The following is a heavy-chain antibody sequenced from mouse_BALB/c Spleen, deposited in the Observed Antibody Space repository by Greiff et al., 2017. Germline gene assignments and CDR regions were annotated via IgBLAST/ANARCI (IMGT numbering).Heavy chain of an antibody. D-gene: IGHD2-3*01. CDR2: IWTGGGT. V-gene: IGHV2-9-2*01. J-gene: IGHJ4*01. CDR1: GFSLTSYD. Sequence: VKLVESGPGLVAPSQSLSITCTVSGFSLTSYDISWIRQPPGKGLEWLGVIWTGGGTNYNSAFMSRLSISKDNSKSQVFLKMNSLQTDDTAIYYCVRDHDDDGYYGGAMDYWGQGTSVTVSS. CDR3: VRDHDDDGYYGGAMDY.